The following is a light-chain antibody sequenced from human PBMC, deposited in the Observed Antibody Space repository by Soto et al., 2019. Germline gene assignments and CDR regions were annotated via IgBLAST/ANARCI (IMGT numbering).Light chain of an antibody. CDR2: GNS. V-gene: IGLV1-40*01. Sequence: QSVLTQPPSVSGAPGQRVTISCTGSSSNSGAGYDVHWYQQLPGTAPKLLIYGNSNRPSGVPDRFSGSKSGTSASLAITGLQAEDEADYYCQSYDSSLSGFAVFGGGTKLTVL. CDR1: SSNSGAGYD. J-gene: IGLJ2*01. CDR3: QSYDSSLSGFAV.